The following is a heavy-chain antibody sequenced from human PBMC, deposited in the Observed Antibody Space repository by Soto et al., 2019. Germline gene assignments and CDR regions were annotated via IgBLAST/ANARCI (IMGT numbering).Heavy chain of an antibody. CDR3: ARDIAVAGTDSVCTWFDC. CDR1: GYTFTSYG. V-gene: IGHV1-18*04. CDR2: ISAYNGNT. D-gene: IGHD6-19*01. J-gene: IGHJ5*01. Sequence: GASVKVSCKASGYTFTSYGIRWVRQAPGQGLEWMGWISAYNGNTNYAQKLQGRVTMTTDTSTSTAYLELRSLKSDDQAVHYWARDIAVAGTDSVCTWFDCWGQGTLVTVSS.